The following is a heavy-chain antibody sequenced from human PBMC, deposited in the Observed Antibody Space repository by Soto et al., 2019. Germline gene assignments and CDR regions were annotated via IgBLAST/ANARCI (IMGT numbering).Heavy chain of an antibody. CDR2: IKSKTDGGTT. V-gene: IGHV3-15*01. J-gene: IGHJ3*02. D-gene: IGHD3-22*01. CDR1: GFTFSNAW. CDR3: TTNLRNYYDIRDAFDI. Sequence: GGSLRLSCAASGFTFSNAWMSWVRQAPGKGLEWVGRIKSKTDGGTTDYAAPVKGRFTISRDDSKNTLYLQMNSLKTEDTAVYYCTTNLRNYYDIRDAFDIWGQGTMVTVSS.